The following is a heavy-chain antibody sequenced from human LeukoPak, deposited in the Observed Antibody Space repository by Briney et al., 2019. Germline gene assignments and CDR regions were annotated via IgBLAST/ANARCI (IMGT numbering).Heavy chain of an antibody. CDR2: IYYSGST. J-gene: IGHJ4*02. CDR1: GGSISSSSYY. D-gene: IGHD3-22*01. CDR3: ARHRGYYDSSGYYIGEFDY. V-gene: IGHV4-39*01. Sequence: SETLSLTCTVSGGSISSSSYYWGWIRQPPGKGLEWIGSIYYSGSTYYNPSLKSRVTISVDTSKNQFSLKLSSVTAADTAVYYCARHRGYYDSSGYYIGEFDYWGQGTLVTVSS.